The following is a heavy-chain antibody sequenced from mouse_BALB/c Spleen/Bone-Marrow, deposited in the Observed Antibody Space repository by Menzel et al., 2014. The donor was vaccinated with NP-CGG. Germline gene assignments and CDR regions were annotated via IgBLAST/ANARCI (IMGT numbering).Heavy chain of an antibody. Sequence: EVQLVESGAELVKPGASVKLSCTASGFNIKDTYMHWVKQRPEQGMEWIGRIDPANGNTKYDPTFQGKATITADTTSNTAYLQLSSLTSEDTAVYYCARWLLNYYAMDYWCQGTSVTVSS. CDR1: GFNIKDTY. CDR2: IDPANGNT. CDR3: ARWLLNYYAMDY. J-gene: IGHJ4*01. V-gene: IGHV14-3*02. D-gene: IGHD2-3*01.